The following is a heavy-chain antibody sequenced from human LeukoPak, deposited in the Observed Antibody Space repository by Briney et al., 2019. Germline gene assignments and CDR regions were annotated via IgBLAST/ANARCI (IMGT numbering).Heavy chain of an antibody. CDR3: ARLRVEEGEGVWFDP. J-gene: IGHJ5*02. CDR2: INPNSGGT. V-gene: IGHV1-2*02. Sequence: GASVKVSCKASGYTFTGYYMHWVRQAPGQGLEWMGWINPNSGGTNYAQKFQGRVTITADESTSTAYMELSSLRSEDTAVYYCARLRVEEGEGVWFDPWGQGTLVTVSS. D-gene: IGHD1-26*01. CDR1: GYTFTGYY.